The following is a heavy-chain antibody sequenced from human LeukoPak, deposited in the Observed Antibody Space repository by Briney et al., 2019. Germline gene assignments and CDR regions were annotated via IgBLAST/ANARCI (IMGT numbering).Heavy chain of an antibody. J-gene: IGHJ5*02. D-gene: IGHD2-2*01. V-gene: IGHV1-2*02. CDR2: INPNSGGT. CDR1: GYTFTGYY. CDR3: ARAPRSTSCYGVGGLECWFDP. Sequence: ASVKVSCKASGYTFTGYYMHWVRQAPGQGLEWMGWINPNSGGTNYAQKFQGRDTMTRDTSISTAYMELSRLRSDDTAVYYCARAPRSTSCYGVGGLECWFDPWGQGTLVTVSS.